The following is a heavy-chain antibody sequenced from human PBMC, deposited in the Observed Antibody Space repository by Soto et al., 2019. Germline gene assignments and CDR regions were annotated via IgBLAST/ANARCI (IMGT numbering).Heavy chain of an antibody. D-gene: IGHD3-10*01. J-gene: IGHJ4*02. Sequence: QIQLVQSGAEVAKPGASVRVSCKASGYTFTSYAISWVRRAPGQGLEWMGWISAYNGNTNYAQKVQGRVTMTTDTXTXXAYMELRILRSDDTAVYYCARGSGGLLWFGEQLDYWGQGTLVTVSS. CDR2: ISAYNGNT. CDR1: GYTFTSYA. V-gene: IGHV1-18*01. CDR3: ARGSGGLLWFGEQLDY.